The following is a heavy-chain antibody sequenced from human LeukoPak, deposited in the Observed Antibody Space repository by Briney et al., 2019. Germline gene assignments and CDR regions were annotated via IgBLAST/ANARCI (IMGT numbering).Heavy chain of an antibody. Sequence: GGSLRLSCAASGFTFSSYGMSWVRQAPGQGLDWVSGISGSGGSTYYADSVKGRFTISRDNSKNTLYLQMNSLRAEDTAVYYCAKAVSCSSTSCYRSYSMDVWGQGTTVTVSS. J-gene: IGHJ6*02. CDR2: ISGSGGST. CDR1: GFTFSSYG. V-gene: IGHV3-23*01. CDR3: AKAVSCSSTSCYRSYSMDV. D-gene: IGHD2-2*02.